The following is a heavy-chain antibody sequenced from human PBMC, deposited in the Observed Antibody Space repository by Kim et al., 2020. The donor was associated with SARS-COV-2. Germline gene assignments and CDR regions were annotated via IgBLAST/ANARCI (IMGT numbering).Heavy chain of an antibody. J-gene: IGHJ4*02. CDR3: AITYYYDSSGYYLDY. Sequence: ASVKVSCKASGYTFTSCAMNWVRQAPGQGLEWMGWISTNTGNPTYAQGFTGRFVFSLDTSVSTAYLQISSLKAEDTAVYYCAITYYYDSSGYYLDYWGQGTLVTVSS. V-gene: IGHV7-4-1*02. CDR1: GYTFTSCA. D-gene: IGHD3-22*01. CDR2: ISTNTGNP.